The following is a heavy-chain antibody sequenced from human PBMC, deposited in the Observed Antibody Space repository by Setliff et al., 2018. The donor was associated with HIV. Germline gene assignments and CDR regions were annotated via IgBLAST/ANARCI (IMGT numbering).Heavy chain of an antibody. CDR3: ARERPQSHFFDY. V-gene: IGHV4-59*01. Sequence: PSETLSLTCAVDGGSFSGYYWSWIRQPPGKGLEWIGHIYTSGSTNYNPSLKSRVTISVDTSKNQFSLSLRSVTAADTAVYFCARERPQSHFFDYWGQGTLVTVSS. J-gene: IGHJ4*02. CDR2: IYTSGST. CDR1: GGSFSGYY. D-gene: IGHD6-19*01.